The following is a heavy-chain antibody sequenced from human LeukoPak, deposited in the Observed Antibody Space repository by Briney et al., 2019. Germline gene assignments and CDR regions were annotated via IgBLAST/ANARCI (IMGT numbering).Heavy chain of an antibody. Sequence: PGGSLRLSCAASGFTFTTYWMHWVRQAPGKGLVWVSHINIDGSITSYADSVKGRFTISRDNAKNTLYLQMNSLRAEDTVVYYCARDAVDTANAVWGQGTTVTVSS. D-gene: IGHD5-18*01. CDR2: INIDGSIT. J-gene: IGHJ6*02. CDR1: GFTFTTYW. CDR3: ARDAVDTANAV. V-gene: IGHV3-74*01.